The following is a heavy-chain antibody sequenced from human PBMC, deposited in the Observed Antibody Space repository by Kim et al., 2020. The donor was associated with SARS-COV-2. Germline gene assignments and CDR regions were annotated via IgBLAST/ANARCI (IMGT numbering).Heavy chain of an antibody. CDR1: GYTFTSYG. D-gene: IGHD3-3*01. CDR3: ARDDDFWSGAVDY. CDR2: ISAHNGDT. J-gene: IGHJ4*02. Sequence: ASVKVSCKTSGYTFTSYGISWVRQAPGQGLEWMGWISAHNGDTNFAQKLQGRVTMTTDTSTSTAYMELRSLRSDDTAVYYCARDDDFWSGAVDYWGQGTLVIVSS. V-gene: IGHV1-18*01.